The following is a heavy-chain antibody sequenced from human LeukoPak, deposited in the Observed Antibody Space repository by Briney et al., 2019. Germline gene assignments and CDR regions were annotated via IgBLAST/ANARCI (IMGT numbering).Heavy chain of an antibody. D-gene: IGHD5-18*01. Sequence: SETLSLTCTVSGDSISSGDYYWSWIRQPPGKGLEWIGYIYYSGSTYYNPSLKSRVTISVDTSKSQFSLKLSSVTAADTAVYYCATDVDTAMVTDYWGQGTLVTVSS. J-gene: IGHJ4*02. CDR3: ATDVDTAMVTDY. CDR2: IYYSGST. V-gene: IGHV4-30-4*08. CDR1: GDSISSGDYY.